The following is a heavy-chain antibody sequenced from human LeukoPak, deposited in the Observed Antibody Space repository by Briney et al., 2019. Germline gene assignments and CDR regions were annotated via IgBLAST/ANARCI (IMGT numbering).Heavy chain of an antibody. CDR3: ARDRRNVVPAAIRYYYYGMDV. V-gene: IGHV4-34*01. CDR1: GGSISGYY. D-gene: IGHD2-2*02. J-gene: IGHJ6*02. CDR2: INHSGST. Sequence: SETLSLTCTVSGGSISGYYWSWIRQPPGKGLEWIGEINHSGSTNYNPSLKSRVTISVDTSKNQFSLKLSSVTAADTAVYYCARDRRNVVPAAIRYYYYGMDVWGQGTTVTVSS.